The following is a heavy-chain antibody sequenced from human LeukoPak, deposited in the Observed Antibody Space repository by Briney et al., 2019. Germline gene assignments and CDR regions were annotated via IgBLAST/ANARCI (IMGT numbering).Heavy chain of an antibody. D-gene: IGHD1-14*01. Sequence: SETLSLTCTVSGASLTSHNWSWIWQPPGKGLEWIGYIHYSGVTDYNPSLRSRVTMSMDSSKNQFSLRLTSVTAADTAVYYCASTGPGGYWGQGILVTVSS. CDR3: ASTGPGGY. J-gene: IGHJ4*02. CDR2: IHYSGVT. V-gene: IGHV4-59*11. CDR1: GASLTSHN.